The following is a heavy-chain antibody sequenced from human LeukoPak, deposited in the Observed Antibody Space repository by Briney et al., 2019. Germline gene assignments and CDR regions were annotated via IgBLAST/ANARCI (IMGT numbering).Heavy chain of an antibody. CDR3: GRAVSLEEQWLPGGY. D-gene: IGHD6-19*01. CDR2: ISSSSSYI. Sequence: PGGSLRLSCAASGFTFSSYSMNWVRQAPGKGLEWVSSISSSSSYIYYADSVKGRFTISRDNAKNSLYLQMNSLRAEDTAVYYCGRAVSLEEQWLPGGYWGQGTLVTVSS. J-gene: IGHJ4*02. CDR1: GFTFSSYS. V-gene: IGHV3-21*01.